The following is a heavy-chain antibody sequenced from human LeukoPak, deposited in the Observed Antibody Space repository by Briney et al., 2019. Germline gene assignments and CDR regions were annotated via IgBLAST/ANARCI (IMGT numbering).Heavy chain of an antibody. CDR2: ISAYNGNT. V-gene: IGHV1-18*01. J-gene: IGHJ6*02. CDR1: GYTFSSSG. D-gene: IGHD4-17*01. CDR3: ARGGDYDYYYYGMDV. Sequence: GASVKVSCKASGYTFSSSGISWVRQAPGQGLEWMGWISAYNGNTNYAQKLQGRVTMTTDTSTSTAYMELRSLRSDDTAVYYCARGGDYDYYYYGMDVWGQGTTVTVSS.